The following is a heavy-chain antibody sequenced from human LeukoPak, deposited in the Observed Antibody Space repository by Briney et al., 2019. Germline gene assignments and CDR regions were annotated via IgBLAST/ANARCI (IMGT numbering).Heavy chain of an antibody. CDR1: GGSISSYY. D-gene: IGHD2-2*01. CDR3: PSLLGYCSSTSCYGGWFDP. CDR2: IYYSGST. Sequence: SETLSLTCTVSGGSISSYYWSWIRQPPGKGLEWIGYIYYSGSTNYNPSLKSRVTISVNTSKNQFSLKLSSVTAADTAVYYCPSLLGYCSSTSCYGGWFDPWGQGTLVTVSS. V-gene: IGHV4-59*01. J-gene: IGHJ5*02.